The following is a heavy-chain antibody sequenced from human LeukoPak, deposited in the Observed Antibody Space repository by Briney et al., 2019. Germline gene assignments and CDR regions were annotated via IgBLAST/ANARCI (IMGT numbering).Heavy chain of an antibody. Sequence: ASVKVSCKASGCTFTSYHMHWVRQAPGQGLEWVGRINPNSGGTIYAQKFQGRVSMTRDTSISTAYMELSSLRSDDTAVYYCATLVDTSMVSSFDYWGQGTLVTVSS. J-gene: IGHJ4*02. CDR3: ATLVDTSMVSSFDY. CDR1: GCTFTSYH. V-gene: IGHV1-2*06. D-gene: IGHD5-18*01. CDR2: INPNSGGT.